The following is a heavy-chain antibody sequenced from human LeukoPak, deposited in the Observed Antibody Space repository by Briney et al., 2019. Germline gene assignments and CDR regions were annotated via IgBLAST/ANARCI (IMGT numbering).Heavy chain of an antibody. CDR2: MYYSGST. Sequence: TSETLSRTCTVSGGSISSYYCSWIRQPPGKGLEWIGYMYYSGSTNYNPSLKSRVTISVDMSKNQFSLKLSSVTAADTAVYYCVRSSTYHLFDDWGQGTLVTVSS. V-gene: IGHV4-59*08. CDR3: VRSSTYHLFDD. J-gene: IGHJ4*02. CDR1: GGSISSYY. D-gene: IGHD2-15*01.